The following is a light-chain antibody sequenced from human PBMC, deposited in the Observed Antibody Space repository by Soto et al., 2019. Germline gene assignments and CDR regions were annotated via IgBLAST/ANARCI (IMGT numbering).Light chain of an antibody. CDR1: QSVSSN. CDR2: GAS. J-gene: IGKJ3*01. Sequence: EIVMTQSPATLSVSPGERATLSCRASQSVSSNLAWYQQKPGQAPRLLIYGASTRATGIPARFSGSGSGTEFTLNISSLQSEDFAVYYCQQYNNWPGFGPGTKVDIK. V-gene: IGKV3-15*01. CDR3: QQYNNWPG.